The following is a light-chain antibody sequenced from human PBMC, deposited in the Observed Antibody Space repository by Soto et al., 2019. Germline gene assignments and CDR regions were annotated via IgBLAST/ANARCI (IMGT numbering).Light chain of an antibody. Sequence: IVLTQSPGTLSLSPGERAPLSCRSSQSVSSSRLAWYRQKPGQAPRLLMYGASTRADGIPARFTGSGSGTEFTLTISSLQSEDFAVYYCQQYHIWPPWTSAQGTKVDI. V-gene: IGKV3-15*01. J-gene: IGKJ1*01. CDR3: QQYHIWPPWT. CDR1: QSVSSS. CDR2: GAS.